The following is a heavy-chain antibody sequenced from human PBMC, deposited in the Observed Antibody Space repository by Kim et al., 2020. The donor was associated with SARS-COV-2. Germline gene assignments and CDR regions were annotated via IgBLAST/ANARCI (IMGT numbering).Heavy chain of an antibody. J-gene: IGHJ4*02. CDR3: AKDGYGFLYYFDY. V-gene: IGHV3-9*01. Sequence: GGSLRLSCAASGFTFDDYAMHWVRQAPGKGLEWVSGISWNSGSIGYADSVKGRFTISRDNAKNSLYLQMNSLRAEDTALYYCAKDGYGFLYYFDYWGQGTLVTVSS. CDR2: ISWNSGSI. D-gene: IGHD5-12*01. CDR1: GFTFDDYA.